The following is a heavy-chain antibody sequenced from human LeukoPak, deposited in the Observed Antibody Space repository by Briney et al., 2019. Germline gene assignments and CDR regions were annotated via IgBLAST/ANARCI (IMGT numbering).Heavy chain of an antibody. V-gene: IGHV3-23*01. J-gene: IGHJ4*02. CDR2: IGYRAGDT. D-gene: IGHD4-17*01. Sequence: PGGSLRLSCAASGFTFNSYAMTWVRQAPGKGLEWVSAIGYRAGDTYYGDSVKGRFTISRDNSMNTLYLQMSSLRADDTALYYCAKDDDGHHHGVDHWGQGTLVTVSS. CDR3: AKDDDGHHHGVDH. CDR1: GFTFNSYA.